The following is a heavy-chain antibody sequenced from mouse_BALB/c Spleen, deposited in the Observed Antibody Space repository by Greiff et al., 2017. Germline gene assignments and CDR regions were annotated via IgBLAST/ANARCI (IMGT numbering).Heavy chain of an antibody. V-gene: IGHV2-9*02. CDR2: IWAGGST. CDR3: ARDDYYGSSHYYAMDD. Sequence: QVQLQQSGPGLVAPSQSLSITCTVSGFSLTSYGVHWVRQPPGKGLEWLGVIWAGGSTNYNSALMSRLSISKDNSKSQVFLKMNSLQTDDTAMYYCARDDYYGSSHYYAMDDWGQGTSVTVSS. D-gene: IGHD1-1*01. J-gene: IGHJ4*01. CDR1: GFSLTSYG.